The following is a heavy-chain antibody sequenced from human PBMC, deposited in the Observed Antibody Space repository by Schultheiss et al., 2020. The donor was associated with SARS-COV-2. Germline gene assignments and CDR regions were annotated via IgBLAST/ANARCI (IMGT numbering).Heavy chain of an antibody. CDR1: GGSISSYY. CDR3: ARAIAAAGIWFDP. Sequence: SETLSLTCTVSGGSISSYYWSWIRQPPGKGLEWIGGISYSGSTYYNPSLKSRVTISVDTSKNQFSLKLSSVTAADTAVYYCARAIAAAGIWFDPWGQGTLVTVSS. D-gene: IGHD6-13*01. CDR2: ISYSGST. J-gene: IGHJ5*02. V-gene: IGHV4-59*12.